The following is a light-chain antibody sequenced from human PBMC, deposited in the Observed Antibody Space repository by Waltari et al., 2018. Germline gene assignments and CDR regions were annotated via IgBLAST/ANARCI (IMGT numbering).Light chain of an antibody. CDR1: SSEVGSYNL. J-gene: IGLJ1*01. Sequence: QSALTPPASVSGSPGQSITISCTGTSSEVGSYNLVSWYQQHPGKAPKLMIYEGSKRPSGVSNRFSGSKSGNTASLTISGLQAEDEADYYCCSYAGSSTYVFGTGTKVTVL. CDR2: EGS. CDR3: CSYAGSSTYV. V-gene: IGLV2-23*01.